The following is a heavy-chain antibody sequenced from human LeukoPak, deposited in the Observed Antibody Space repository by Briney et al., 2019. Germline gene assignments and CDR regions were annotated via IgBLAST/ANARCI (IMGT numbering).Heavy chain of an antibody. J-gene: IGHJ5*02. CDR2: IYYSGST. Sequence: ASETLSLTCTVSGGSISSYYWSWIRQTPGKGLEWIGYIYYSGSTNYNPSLKSRVTISVDTSKNQFSLKLSSVTAADTAVYYYARAGVRRVIKYNWFDPWGQGTLVTVSS. V-gene: IGHV4-59*01. CDR1: GGSISSYY. CDR3: ARAGVRRVIKYNWFDP. D-gene: IGHD3-10*01.